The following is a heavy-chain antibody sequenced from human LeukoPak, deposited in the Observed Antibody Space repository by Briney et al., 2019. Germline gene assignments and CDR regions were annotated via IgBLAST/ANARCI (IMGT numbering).Heavy chain of an antibody. D-gene: IGHD1-26*01. J-gene: IGHJ4*02. CDR2: IYHSGSA. V-gene: IGHV4-4*02. Sequence: SGTQSLTCAVSGGSISSSNWWSWVRQPPGKGLEWIGEIYHSGSANQNPSLKSRVSMSLDKSKNQFSLRLTSVTAADTAVYYCARIPSGSYGIFDYWGQGTLVTVSS. CDR3: ARIPSGSYGIFDY. CDR1: GGSISSSNW.